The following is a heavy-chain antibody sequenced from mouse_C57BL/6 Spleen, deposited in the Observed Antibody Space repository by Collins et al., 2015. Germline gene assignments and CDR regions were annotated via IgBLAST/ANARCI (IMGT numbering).Heavy chain of an antibody. D-gene: IGHD2-4*01. J-gene: IGHJ1*03. CDR2: IDPANGNT. Sequence: EVQLQQSVAELVRPGASVKLSCTASGLQTLKTPSMHWVKQRPEQGLEWIGRIDPANGNTKYAPKFQGKATVTADTSSNTAYLQLSSLTSEDTAIYYCARNDFALYWYFDVWGTETTVTVSS. CDR1: GLQTLKTPS. V-gene: IGHV14-3*01. CDR3: ARNDFALYWYFDV.